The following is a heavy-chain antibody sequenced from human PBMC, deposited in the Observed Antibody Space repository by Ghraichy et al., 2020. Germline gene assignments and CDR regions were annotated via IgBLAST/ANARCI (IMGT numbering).Heavy chain of an antibody. Sequence: SETLSLTCTVSGGSISSSSYYWGWIRQPPGKGLEWIGSIYYSGSTYYKPSLKSRVTISVDTSKNQFSLKLSSVTAADTAVYYCARQTQYGDYAITLVWGQGTLVTVSS. J-gene: IGHJ4*02. CDR3: ARQTQYGDYAITLV. D-gene: IGHD4-17*01. CDR2: IYYSGST. CDR1: GGSISSSSYY. V-gene: IGHV4-39*01.